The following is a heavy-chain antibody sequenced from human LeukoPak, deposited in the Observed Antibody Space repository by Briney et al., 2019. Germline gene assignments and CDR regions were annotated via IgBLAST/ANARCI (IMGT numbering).Heavy chain of an antibody. Sequence: GGSLRLSCAASGFTFSSYWMSWVRQAPGKGLEWVANIQQDGSEKYYVGSVKGRFTISRDNAKNSLYLHMNSLRAEDTAIYYCARYYYGSGSYYAKYYFDYWGQGTLVTVSS. D-gene: IGHD3-10*01. CDR3: ARYYYGSGSYYAKYYFDY. CDR1: GFTFSSYW. J-gene: IGHJ4*02. CDR2: IQQDGSEK. V-gene: IGHV3-7*01.